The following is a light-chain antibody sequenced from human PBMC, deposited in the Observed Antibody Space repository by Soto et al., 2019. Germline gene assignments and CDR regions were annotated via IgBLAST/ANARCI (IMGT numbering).Light chain of an antibody. J-gene: IGKJ4*01. CDR2: KAS. Sequence: DIQMTQSPSTLSASVGDRVTITCRASQSISTWLAWYQQKPGKAPKLLIYKASSLESGVPSRFSGSGSGTEFTLTISSLQPDDFPTYYCQQYNTYPLTFGGGTTVEIK. CDR3: QQYNTYPLT. V-gene: IGKV1-5*03. CDR1: QSISTW.